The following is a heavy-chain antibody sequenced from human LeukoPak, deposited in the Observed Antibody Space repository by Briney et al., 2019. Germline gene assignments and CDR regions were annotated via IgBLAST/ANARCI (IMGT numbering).Heavy chain of an antibody. CDR3: ARGRRIGCSSTSCYRYYYYYGMDV. V-gene: IGHV4-59*08. J-gene: IGHJ6*02. CDR2: INYSGST. CDR1: GGSISSYY. Sequence: SSETLSLTCTVSGGSISSYYWSWIRQPPGKGLEWIGYINYSGSTKYNPSLKSRVTISVDTSKNQFSLKVSSVTAADTAVYYCARGRRIGCSSTSCYRYYYYYGMDVWGQGTTVTVSS. D-gene: IGHD2-2*01.